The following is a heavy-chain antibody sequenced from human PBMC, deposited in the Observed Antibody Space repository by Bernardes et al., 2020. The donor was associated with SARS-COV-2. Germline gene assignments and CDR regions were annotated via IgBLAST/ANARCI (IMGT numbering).Heavy chain of an antibody. Sequence: GGSLRLSCAASGFSITTYSMHWVRQAPGKGLQWVAVMSHDGRDIYYADSVKGRFTISRDNSENKLFLQMNSLRSEDTAVYYCAKGGRDYLWPFDPWGQGTLVIVSS. CDR1: GFSITTYS. D-gene: IGHD4-17*01. CDR2: MSHDGRDI. J-gene: IGHJ5*02. CDR3: AKGGRDYLWPFDP. V-gene: IGHV3-30*18.